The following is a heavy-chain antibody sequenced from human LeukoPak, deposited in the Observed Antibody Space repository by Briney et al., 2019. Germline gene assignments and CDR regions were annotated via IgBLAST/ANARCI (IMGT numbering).Heavy chain of an antibody. CDR3: ARGVAGTYYYYYYMDV. CDR1: GDSVSSNSAA. D-gene: IGHD6-19*01. J-gene: IGHJ6*03. CDR2: TYYRSKLYN. Sequence: SQTLSLTCAISGDSVSSNSAAWHWLRQSPSRGLEWLGRTYYRSKLYNDYAVSVKSLITINPDTSKNQFSLQLNSVTPEDTAVYYCARGVAGTYYYYYYMDVWGKGTTVTVSS. V-gene: IGHV6-1*01.